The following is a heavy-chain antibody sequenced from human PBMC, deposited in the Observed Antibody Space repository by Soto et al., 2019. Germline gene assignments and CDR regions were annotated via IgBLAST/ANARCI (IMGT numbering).Heavy chain of an antibody. Sequence: QLQLQESGSGLVKPSQTLSLTCAVSGGSISSGGYSWSWIRQPPGKVLEWIGYIYHSGSTYYNPSLKSRVTISVDRSKNQFSLKLSSVTAADTAVYYCARDRVGEDAGMDVWGQGTTVTVSS. CDR3: ARDRVGEDAGMDV. D-gene: IGHD2-15*01. CDR2: IYHSGST. J-gene: IGHJ6*02. V-gene: IGHV4-30-2*01. CDR1: GGSISSGGYS.